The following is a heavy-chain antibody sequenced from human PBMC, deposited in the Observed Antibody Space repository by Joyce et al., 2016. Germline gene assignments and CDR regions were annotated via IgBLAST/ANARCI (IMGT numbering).Heavy chain of an antibody. D-gene: IGHD3-10*01. Sequence: EVQLVESGGGLVQPGRSLRLSCAASGFTFDDYAMHWFRKGPGKGLEWVSRITWNSSTIGYADSVKGRFTISRDNAKNSLYLQMKSLRTEDTALYYCTRSGPRYGGFNASDVWGQGTKVTVS. V-gene: IGHV3-9*01. CDR3: TRSGPRYGGFNASDV. CDR1: GFTFDDYA. J-gene: IGHJ3*01. CDR2: ITWNSSTI.